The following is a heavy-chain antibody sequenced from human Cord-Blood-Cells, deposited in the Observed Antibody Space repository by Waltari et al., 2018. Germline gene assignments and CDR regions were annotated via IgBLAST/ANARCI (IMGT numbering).Heavy chain of an antibody. Sequence: QVQLQQWGAGLLKPSETLSLTCAVYGGSFSGYSWSWIRHPPGKGLEWIGEINHSGSTNYNPSLKSRVTISVDTSKNQFSLKLSSVTAADTAVYYCARGDYYDSSGYYYYYYGMDVWGQGTTVTVSS. J-gene: IGHJ6*02. CDR3: ARGDYYDSSGYYYYYYGMDV. CDR2: INHSGST. V-gene: IGHV4-34*01. CDR1: GGSFSGYS. D-gene: IGHD3-22*01.